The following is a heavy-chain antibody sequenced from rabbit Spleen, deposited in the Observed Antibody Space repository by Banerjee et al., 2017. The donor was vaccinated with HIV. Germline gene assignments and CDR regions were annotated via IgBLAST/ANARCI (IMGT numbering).Heavy chain of an antibody. CDR2: IYAGSSGNT. D-gene: IGHD1-1*01. J-gene: IGHJ4*01. V-gene: IGHV1S40*01. Sequence: QSLEESGGDLVKPGASLTLTCTASGFTLSSYWMCWVRQAPGKGLEWIACIYAGSSGNTYYASWAKGRVPNSKTSSTTVTLQMTSLTAADTATYFCARDLDGVIGWNFGWWGPGTLVTVS. CDR1: GFTLSSYW. CDR3: ARDLDGVIGWNFGW.